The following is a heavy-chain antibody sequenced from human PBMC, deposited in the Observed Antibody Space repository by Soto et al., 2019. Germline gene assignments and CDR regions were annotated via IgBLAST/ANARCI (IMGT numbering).Heavy chain of an antibody. CDR3: ARARQSSGWYYFDY. J-gene: IGHJ4*02. D-gene: IGHD6-19*01. CDR2: INPSGGTT. CDR1: GYTFTTYY. V-gene: IGHV1-46*03. Sequence: ASVKVSCKASGYTFTTYYMHWVRQAPGQGLEWMGIINPSGGTTVCAQEFQGRVTMTRDTSTSTVYMELSSLRSEDTAVYYCARARQSSGWYYFDYWGPGTLVTAPQ.